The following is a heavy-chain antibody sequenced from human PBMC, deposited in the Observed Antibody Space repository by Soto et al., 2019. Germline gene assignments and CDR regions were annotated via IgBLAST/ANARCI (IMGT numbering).Heavy chain of an antibody. CDR2: IYYSGST. CDR1: GGSISSGGYY. J-gene: IGHJ3*02. Sequence: SETLSLTCTVSGGSISSGGYYWSWIRQHPGKGLEWIGYIYYSGSTYYNPSLKSRVTISVDTSKNQFSLKLSSVTAADTAVYYCAGSRVDYGGPDDFDIWGQGTMFTVSS. D-gene: IGHD4-17*01. CDR3: AGSRVDYGGPDDFDI. V-gene: IGHV4-31*03.